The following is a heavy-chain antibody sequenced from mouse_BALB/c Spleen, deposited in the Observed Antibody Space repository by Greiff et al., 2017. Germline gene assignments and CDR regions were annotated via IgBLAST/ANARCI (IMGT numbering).Heavy chain of an antibody. D-gene: IGHD2-2*01. CDR3: SRGGYHYAMDY. CDR1: GFTFSNYW. CDR2: IRLKSNNYAT. V-gene: IGHV6-6*02. J-gene: IGHJ4*01. Sequence: EVQRVESGGGLVQPGGSMKLSCVASGFTFSNYWMNWVRQSPEKGLEWVAEIRLKSNNYATHYAESVKGRFTISRDDSKSSVYLQMNNLRAEDTGIYYCSRGGYHYAMDYWGQGTSVTVSS.